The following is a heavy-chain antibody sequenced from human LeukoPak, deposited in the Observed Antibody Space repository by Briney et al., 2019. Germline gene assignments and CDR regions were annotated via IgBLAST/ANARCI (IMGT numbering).Heavy chain of an antibody. V-gene: IGHV3-30-3*01. D-gene: IGHD3-10*01. CDR1: GFTFSSYA. Sequence: PGGSLRLSCAASGFTFSSYAMHRVRQAPGKGLEWVAVISYDGSNKYYADSVKGRFTISRDNSKNTLYLQMNSLRAEDTAVYYCASLGEPSFEKLLWFGELLPDGYWGQGTTVTVSS. CDR2: ISYDGSNK. J-gene: IGHJ6*02. CDR3: ASLGEPSFEKLLWFGELLPDGY.